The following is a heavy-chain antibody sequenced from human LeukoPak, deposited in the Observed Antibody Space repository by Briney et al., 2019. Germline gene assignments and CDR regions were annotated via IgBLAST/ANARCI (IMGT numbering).Heavy chain of an antibody. Sequence: SETLSLTCAVSGGSIINSNWWSWVRQPPGKGLEWIGEIDHSGSTSYNPSLRSRVTMSVDRSQNQFSLRLSTVTAADTAVYYCARDDSSSPDYWGQGTLVTVSS. V-gene: IGHV4-4*02. D-gene: IGHD6-6*01. CDR3: ARDDSSSPDY. CDR1: GGSIINSNW. J-gene: IGHJ4*02. CDR2: IDHSGST.